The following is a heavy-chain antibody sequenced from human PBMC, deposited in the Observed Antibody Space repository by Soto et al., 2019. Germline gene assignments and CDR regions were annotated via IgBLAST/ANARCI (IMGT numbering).Heavy chain of an antibody. V-gene: IGHV3-48*03. CDR2: ISSSGSTI. Sequence: GGSLRLSCAASGFTFSSYEMNWVRQAPGKGLEWVSYISSSGSTIYYADSVKGRFTISRDNAKNSLYLQMNSLRAEDTAVYYCARDSGPNSGSYYWGQGTLVTLSS. J-gene: IGHJ4*02. CDR3: ARDSGPNSGSYY. D-gene: IGHD1-26*01. CDR1: GFTFSSYE.